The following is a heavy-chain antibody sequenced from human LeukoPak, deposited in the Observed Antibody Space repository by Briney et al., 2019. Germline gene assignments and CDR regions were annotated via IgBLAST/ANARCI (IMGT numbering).Heavy chain of an antibody. J-gene: IGHJ4*02. V-gene: IGHV1-24*01. Sequence: ASVKVSCTISGYTLTELSMHWVRQAPGKGVEWMGGFDPEDGETIYAQKFQGRVTMTEDTSTDTAYMELSSLRSEDTAVYYCATSLGGIVGEKKDWGQRTLGTVSS. CDR1: GYTLTELS. CDR2: FDPEDGET. CDR3: ATSLGGIVGEKKD. D-gene: IGHD1-26*01.